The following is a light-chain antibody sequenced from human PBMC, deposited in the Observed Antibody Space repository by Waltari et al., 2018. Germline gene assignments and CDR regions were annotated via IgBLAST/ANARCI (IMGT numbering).Light chain of an antibody. CDR2: AAS. J-gene: IGKJ5*01. Sequence: DIQMTQSPSSLSASVGDRVTITCRASQSISRYLNWYQQKPGKAPKLLIYAASSLQSGVPSRFSGSGSGTDFTLTISSLQPEDFATYYCQQSYSTPPGTFGQGTRLEIK. CDR3: QQSYSTPPGT. V-gene: IGKV1-39*01. CDR1: QSISRY.